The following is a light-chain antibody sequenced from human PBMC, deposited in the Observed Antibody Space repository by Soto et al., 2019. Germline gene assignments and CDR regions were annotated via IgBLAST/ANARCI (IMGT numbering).Light chain of an antibody. CDR1: TGEVTSAYY. Sequence: QAVVTQEPSLTVSLGGTVTLTCASSTGEVTSAYYANWFQQKRGQAPRALIYNTSKKHSWTPARFSGSLLGGKAALTLSGVQPEDEAEYYCLLYLGAHVRRFGGGTNLTVL. J-gene: IGLJ3*02. V-gene: IGLV7-43*01. CDR2: NTS. CDR3: LLYLGAHVRR.